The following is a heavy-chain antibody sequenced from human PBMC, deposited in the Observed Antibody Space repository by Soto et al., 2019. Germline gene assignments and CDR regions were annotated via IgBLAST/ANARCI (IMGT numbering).Heavy chain of an antibody. Sequence: QVQLQESGPGLVKPSQTLSLTCTVSGGSISSGGYYWSWIRQHPGKGLEGIGYIYYSGSTYYNTSPTRRVTISVDTSKNEFSLKLRSVTAADTAVYYCARGGRRSTGMDVWGQGTTVTVS. V-gene: IGHV4-31*03. CDR3: ARGGRRSTGMDV. CDR1: GGSISSGGYY. J-gene: IGHJ6*02. CDR2: IYYSGST.